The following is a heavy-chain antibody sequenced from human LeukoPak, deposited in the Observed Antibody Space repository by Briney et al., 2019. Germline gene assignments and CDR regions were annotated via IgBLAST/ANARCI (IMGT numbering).Heavy chain of an antibody. CDR1: GFTFSSYA. V-gene: IGHV3-23*01. CDR2: ISGSGGST. D-gene: IGHD1-26*01. Sequence: GGSLRLSCAASGFTFSSYAMSWVRQAPGKGLDWVSGISGSGGSTYYADSVKGRFTISRDNSKNTLYLQMNSLRAEDTAVYYCAKGQWELLRLYYFDYWGQGTLVTVSS. CDR3: AKGQWELLRLYYFDY. J-gene: IGHJ4*02.